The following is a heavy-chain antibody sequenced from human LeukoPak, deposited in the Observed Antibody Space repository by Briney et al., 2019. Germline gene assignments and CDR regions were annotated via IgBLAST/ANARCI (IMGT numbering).Heavy chain of an antibody. J-gene: IGHJ4*02. CDR3: ARVETPAQLAPDN. D-gene: IGHD5-12*01. Sequence: SETLSLTCAVSGGSISGSYWWSWVRQPPGKGLEWVGEIYSSVSTNYNPSLKSRVTISVDKSKNQFSLKLNSVTAADTAVYYCARVETPAQLAPDNWGQGTLVSV. CDR1: GGSISGSYW. CDR2: IYSSVST. V-gene: IGHV4-4*02.